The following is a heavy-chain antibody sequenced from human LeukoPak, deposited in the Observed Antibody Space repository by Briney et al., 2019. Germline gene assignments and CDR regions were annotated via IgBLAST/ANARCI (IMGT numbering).Heavy chain of an antibody. Sequence: PGGSLRLSCAASGFTFSSYAMHWVRQAPGKGLEWAAVISYDGSNKYYADSVKGRFTISRDNSKNTLYLQMNSLRAEDTAVYYCARVRDGYNYEYYFDYWGQGTLVTVSS. CDR1: GFTFSSYA. D-gene: IGHD5-24*01. J-gene: IGHJ4*02. V-gene: IGHV3-30-3*01. CDR2: ISYDGSNK. CDR3: ARVRDGYNYEYYFDY.